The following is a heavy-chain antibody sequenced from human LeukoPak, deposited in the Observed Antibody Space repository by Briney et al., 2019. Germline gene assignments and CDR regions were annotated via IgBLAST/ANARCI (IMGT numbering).Heavy chain of an antibody. CDR2: ISYDGGNI. CDR3: ARDPPFGNGWSQNFFDY. Sequence: GGSLRLSCAPSGFKFDTYAMHWVRRAPGKGLEWVALISYDGGNIYYGDSVRGRFTISRDNDNNMLYLQMNSLRPEDTAVYYCARDPPFGNGWSQNFFDYWGQGTLVIVSS. CDR1: GFKFDTYA. V-gene: IGHV3-30*04. D-gene: IGHD6-19*01. J-gene: IGHJ4*02.